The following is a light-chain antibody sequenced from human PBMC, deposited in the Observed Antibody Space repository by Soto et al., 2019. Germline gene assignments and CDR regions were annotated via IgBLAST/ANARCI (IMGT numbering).Light chain of an antibody. V-gene: IGKV1-39*01. CDR1: QRIFSY. Sequence: DIQMTQSPFSLSASVGDRVTITCRASQRIFSYLNWYQQKPGKAPTLLIYGASNLHSGVSSRFSGSGSGTDFTLTIRALQPDDVATYYCQQSYSTPSITFGQGTRLEIK. CDR3: QQSYSTPSIT. J-gene: IGKJ5*01. CDR2: GAS.